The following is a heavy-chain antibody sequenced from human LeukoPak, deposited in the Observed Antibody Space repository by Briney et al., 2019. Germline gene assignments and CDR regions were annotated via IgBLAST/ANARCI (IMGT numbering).Heavy chain of an antibody. J-gene: IGHJ6*02. V-gene: IGHV1-2*02. CDR1: GYTFTGYY. CDR3: ARVPLYYYYGMDV. Sequence: ASVKVSCKASGYTFTGYYMHWVRQAPGQGLEWMGWINPNSGGTNYAQKFQGRVTMARDTCISTAYMELSRLRSDDTAVYYCARVPLYYYYGMDVWGQGTTVTVSS. CDR2: INPNSGGT.